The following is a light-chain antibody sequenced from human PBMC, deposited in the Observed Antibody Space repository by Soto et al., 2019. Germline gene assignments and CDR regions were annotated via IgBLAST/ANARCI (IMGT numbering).Light chain of an antibody. CDR3: QQSYNSART. V-gene: IGKV1-39*01. CDR1: QTIRTY. J-gene: IGKJ1*01. Sequence: DIQMPQSPSSLSASVGDEVTITCRASQTIRTYLNWYQLKPGKLPRLLIYAPSSLQSGVPSRVSGSRSATDFSLTISSLQPEEFATYACQQSYNSARTVGRETKV. CDR2: APS.